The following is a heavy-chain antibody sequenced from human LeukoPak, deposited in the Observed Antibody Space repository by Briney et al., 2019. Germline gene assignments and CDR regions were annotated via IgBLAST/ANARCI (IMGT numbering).Heavy chain of an antibody. J-gene: IGHJ4*02. CDR3: ARNGIHGYSGLDF. CDR1: GGSISGYF. D-gene: IGHD5-12*01. Sequence: PSETLSLTCTVSGGSISGYFWSWIRQPPGKGLEWLGYVYSDETTNYSPSLRSRITISIDTSKNQFSLNLRSVTAADTAVYYCARNGIHGYSGLDFWGQGTLVTASS. V-gene: IGHV4-59*08. CDR2: VYSDETT.